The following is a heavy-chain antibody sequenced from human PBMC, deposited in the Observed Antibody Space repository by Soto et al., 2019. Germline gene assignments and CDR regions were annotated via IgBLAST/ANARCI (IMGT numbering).Heavy chain of an antibody. CDR1: DYYSNNGYG. J-gene: IGHJ5*02. CDR3: VARATVVNSPWFDP. CDR2: RYSTGTT. Sequence: SETLSLTRPVSDYYSNNGYGWVWVRRHPGQGLEWIGSRYSTGTTYYNPSLRRRLRMSVDTSKNQLSLVLRSVTAADTAVYYCVARATVVNSPWFDPWGQATQVTVSS. D-gene: IGHD1-1*01. V-gene: IGHV4-38-2*01.